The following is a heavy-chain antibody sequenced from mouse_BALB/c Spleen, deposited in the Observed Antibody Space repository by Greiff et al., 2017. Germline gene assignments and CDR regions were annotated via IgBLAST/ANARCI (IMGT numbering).Heavy chain of an antibody. V-gene: IGHV1S81*02. D-gene: IGHD1-1*01. J-gene: IGHJ3*01. CDR1: GYTFTSYW. CDR2: INPSNGRT. CDR3: ALITTVVGSPY. Sequence: QVQLQQPGAELVKPGASVKLSCKASGYTFTSYWMHWVKQRPGQGLEWIGEINPSNGRTNYNEKFKSKATLTVDKSSSTAYMQLSSLTSEDSAVYYCALITTVVGSPYWGQGTLVTVSA.